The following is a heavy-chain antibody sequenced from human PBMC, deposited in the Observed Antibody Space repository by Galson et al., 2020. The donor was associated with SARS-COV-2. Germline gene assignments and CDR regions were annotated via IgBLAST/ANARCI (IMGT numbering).Heavy chain of an antibody. J-gene: IGHJ5*02. CDR2: INPGGHT. CDR3: ARAPFLGSPPGGS. Sequence: SETLSLTCGVYGGAFSGYYWSWIRQSPGKGLEWIGEINPGGHTNYNPSLESRAVISVDTSKKQFSLNVTSVTDADSAVYYCARAPFLGSPPGGSWGQGLLVTVSS. CDR1: GGAFSGYY. D-gene: IGHD6-25*01. V-gene: IGHV4-34*01.